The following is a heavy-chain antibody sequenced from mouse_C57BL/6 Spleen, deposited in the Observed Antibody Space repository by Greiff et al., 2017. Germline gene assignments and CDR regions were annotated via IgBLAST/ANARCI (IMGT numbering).Heavy chain of an antibody. CDR1: GFNIKDDY. CDR2: FDPANVDT. CDR3: TTSFIGRYFDV. D-gene: IGHD1-1*01. J-gene: IGHJ1*03. V-gene: IGHV14-4*01. Sequence: EVQLQQSGAELVRPGASVKLSCTASGFNIKDDYMHWVKQRPEQGLEWIGWFDPANVDTEYASKFQGKATITADTSSITAYLQLSSLTSEDTAVYYCTTSFIGRYFDVWGTGTTVTVSS.